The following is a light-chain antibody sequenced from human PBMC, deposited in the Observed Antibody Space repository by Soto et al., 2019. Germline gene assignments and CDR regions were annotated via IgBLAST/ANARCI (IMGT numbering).Light chain of an antibody. Sequence: QSVLTQPPSGSGAPGQRGTISCTGSSSNIGAGYDVHWYQQLPGTAPKLLIYGNSNRPSGVPDRFSGSKSGTSASLAITGLQAEDEANYYCQSYDSSLSEVFGTGTKVTVL. CDR1: SSNIGAGYD. J-gene: IGLJ1*01. CDR3: QSYDSSLSEV. CDR2: GNS. V-gene: IGLV1-40*01.